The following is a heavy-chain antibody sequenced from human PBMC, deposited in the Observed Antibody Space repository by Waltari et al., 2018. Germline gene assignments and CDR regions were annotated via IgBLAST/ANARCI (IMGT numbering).Heavy chain of an antibody. CDR1: GYTFTGYY. CDR3: ATTWEPSRSDAFEI. J-gene: IGHJ3*02. CDR2: SSPNICGT. Sequence: QVQLVQSGAEVKKPGASVKVSCKASGYTFTGYYMHWVRQAPGQGLEWMVRSSPNICGTTYEQRFHGRVTMTRETSISTAYMELSRLRADDTAGYYCATTWEPSRSDAFEIWGQGTMVTVSS. D-gene: IGHD1-26*01. V-gene: IGHV1-2*06.